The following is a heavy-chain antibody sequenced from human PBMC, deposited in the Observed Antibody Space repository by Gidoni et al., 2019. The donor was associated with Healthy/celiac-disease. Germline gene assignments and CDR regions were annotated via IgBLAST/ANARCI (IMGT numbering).Heavy chain of an antibody. V-gene: IGHV3-73*02. CDR1: GFTFSGSA. CDR2: IRSKANSYAT. J-gene: IGHJ3*02. Sequence: EVQLVESGGGLVQPGGSLNLSCAASGFTFSGSAMHWVRQASGKGLEWVGRIRSKANSYATAYAASVKGRFTISRDDSKNTAYLQMNSLKTEDTAVYYCTRQENVLRFLEWFQGTDAFDIWGQGTMVTVSS. CDR3: TRQENVLRFLEWFQGTDAFDI. D-gene: IGHD3-3*01.